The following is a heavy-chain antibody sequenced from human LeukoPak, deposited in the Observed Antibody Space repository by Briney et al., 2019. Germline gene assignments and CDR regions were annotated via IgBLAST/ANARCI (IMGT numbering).Heavy chain of an antibody. Sequence: PGGSLRLSCAPSGFTFSSYCMSWVRQAPGKGVEWVANIKQDGSEKYYVDSVKGRFTISRDNAKNSLYLQMNSLRAEDTAVYYCARRRQGDYFDYWGQGTLVTVSS. CDR1: GFTFSSYC. CDR2: IKQDGSEK. J-gene: IGHJ4*02. CDR3: ARRRQGDYFDY. V-gene: IGHV3-7*01.